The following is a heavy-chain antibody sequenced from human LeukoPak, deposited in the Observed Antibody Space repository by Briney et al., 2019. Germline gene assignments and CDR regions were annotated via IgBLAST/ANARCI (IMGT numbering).Heavy chain of an antibody. CDR1: GFTFSSYA. CDR2: ISGSGGST. V-gene: IGHV3-23*01. D-gene: IGHD5-24*01. Sequence: GGSLRLSCAASGFTFSSYAMSWVRQAPGKGLEWVSAISGSGGSTYYADSVKGRFTISRDNSKNTLYLQMNSLRAEDTAVYYCAKDRSRDGYNFAFDYWGQGTLVTVSS. J-gene: IGHJ4*02. CDR3: AKDRSRDGYNFAFDY.